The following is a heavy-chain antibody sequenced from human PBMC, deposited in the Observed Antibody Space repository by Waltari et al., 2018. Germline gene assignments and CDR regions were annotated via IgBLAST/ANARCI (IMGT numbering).Heavy chain of an antibody. CDR1: GYTFTSYA. V-gene: IGHV1-18*01. CDR3: ARPSLWQYYFHGMDV. CDR2: IIAHNGTT. D-gene: IGHD3-10*01. Sequence: QVQLVQSGAEVKKPGASVKVSCKASGYTFTSYAISWVRQAPGQGLEWMGWIIAHNGTTHYARKVQGRGTMTTDTATSTAYMELRSLRSDDTAVYYCARPSLWQYYFHGMDVWGQGTTVTVSS. J-gene: IGHJ6*02.